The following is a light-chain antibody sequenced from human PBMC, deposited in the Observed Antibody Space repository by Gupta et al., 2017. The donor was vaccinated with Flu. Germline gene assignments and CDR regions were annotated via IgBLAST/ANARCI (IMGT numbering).Light chain of an antibody. CDR2: EGN. CDR3: CSYAGNSTYV. V-gene: IGLV2-23*01. Sequence: QSALTQPASVSGSPGQSITISCTGTSSDVGGYNFVSWYQQNPGKAPKLIIYEGNKRPSGVSNRFSGSKSGNTASLTISGLQAEDEADYYCCSYAGNSTYVFGTGTRVTVL. J-gene: IGLJ1*01. CDR1: SSDVGGYNF.